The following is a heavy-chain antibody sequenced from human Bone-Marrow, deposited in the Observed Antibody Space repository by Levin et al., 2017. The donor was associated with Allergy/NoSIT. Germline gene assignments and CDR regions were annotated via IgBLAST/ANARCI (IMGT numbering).Heavy chain of an antibody. CDR2: VNPKTGGT. D-gene: IGHD3-22*01. J-gene: IGHJ3*01. CDR1: GYIFTDYY. V-gene: IGHV1-2*02. Sequence: GESLKISCEASGYIFTDYYIQGVREAPGQGLEWMGWVNPKTGGTHYIQKFEGRVTMTRDASLSTAYMELSRLTSDDTAVYFCAILTHYYDSSGPHSFDVWGQGTMVTVTS. CDR3: AILTHYYDSSGPHSFDV.